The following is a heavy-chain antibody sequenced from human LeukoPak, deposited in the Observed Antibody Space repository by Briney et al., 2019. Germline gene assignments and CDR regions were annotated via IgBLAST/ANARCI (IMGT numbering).Heavy chain of an antibody. CDR2: TYYRSKWSS. V-gene: IGHV6-1*01. Sequence: SQTLSLTCAISGDSFSSKSAAWDWLRQSPSRGLEWLGRTYYRSKWSSGYAESVKSRLTVSPDTSKNQFSLQLRSVTPEDTAVYYCARSQTGGTFDYWGQGALVTVSS. CDR3: ARSQTGGTFDY. D-gene: IGHD1-26*01. CDR1: GDSFSSKSAA. J-gene: IGHJ4*02.